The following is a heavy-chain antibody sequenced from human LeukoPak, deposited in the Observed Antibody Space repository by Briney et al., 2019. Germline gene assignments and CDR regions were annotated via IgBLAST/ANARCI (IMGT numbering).Heavy chain of an antibody. J-gene: IGHJ4*02. CDR2: INPSGGST. V-gene: IGHV1-46*01. CDR3: ARGVATVSFDY. CDR1: GYTFTSYY. Sequence: ASVKVSCKASGYTFTSYYIHWMRQAPGQGLEWMGIINPSGGSTNYAQKFQGRVTMTRDTSTSTVYMELSSLRSEDTAVYYCARGVATVSFDYWGQGTLVTVSS. D-gene: IGHD5-12*01.